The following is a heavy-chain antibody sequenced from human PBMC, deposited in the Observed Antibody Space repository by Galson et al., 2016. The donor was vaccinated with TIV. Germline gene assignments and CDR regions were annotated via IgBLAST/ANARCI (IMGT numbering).Heavy chain of an antibody. CDR2: FDPEVSKT. CDR3: ATVEWCSGLSLDN. CDR1: GNSFNELV. Sequence: SVKVSCKVSGNSFNELVIHWVRQAPGKGLEWMGSFDPEVSKTGYAQMLQGRVTMTADTSRNTAYMELGSLRFEDTAVYYCATVEWCSGLSLDNWGQGTLVTVTS. V-gene: IGHV1-24*01. J-gene: IGHJ4*02. D-gene: IGHD2-15*01.